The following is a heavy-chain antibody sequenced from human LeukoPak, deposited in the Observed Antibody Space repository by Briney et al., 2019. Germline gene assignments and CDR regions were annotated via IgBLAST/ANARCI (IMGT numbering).Heavy chain of an antibody. V-gene: IGHV3-23*01. D-gene: IGHD1-26*01. J-gene: IGHJ4*02. Sequence: GGSLRLSCAASGFTFSSYAMSWVRQAPGKGLEWVSAISGSGGSTYYADSVKGRFTISRDNSKSTLYLQMNSLRAEDTAVYYCANLGATTVDLFDYWGQGTLVTVSS. CDR1: GFTFSSYA. CDR2: ISGSGGST. CDR3: ANLGATTVDLFDY.